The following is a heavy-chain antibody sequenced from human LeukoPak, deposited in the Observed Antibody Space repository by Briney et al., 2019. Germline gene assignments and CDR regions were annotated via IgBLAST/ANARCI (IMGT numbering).Heavy chain of an antibody. Sequence: SETLSLTCAVYGESFSGYYWSWIRQPPGKGLEWIGEINHSGSTYYSPSLKSRVAISVDTSKNQFSLKLSSATAADTAVYYCANYCSSSSCHIRRAFDIWGQGTMVTVSS. D-gene: IGHD2-2*02. CDR3: ANYCSSSSCHIRRAFDI. CDR2: INHSGST. V-gene: IGHV4-34*01. CDR1: GESFSGYY. J-gene: IGHJ3*02.